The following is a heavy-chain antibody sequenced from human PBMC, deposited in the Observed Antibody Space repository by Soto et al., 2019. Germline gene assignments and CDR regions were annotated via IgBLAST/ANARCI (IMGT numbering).Heavy chain of an antibody. CDR2: ISANNGNT. CDR3: ARDRGSYALDY. J-gene: IGHJ4*02. D-gene: IGHD1-26*01. V-gene: IGHV1-18*01. CDR1: GDAFTSYG. Sequence: ASVKVSWKASGDAFTSYGCSWVRQAPGQGLEWMGWISANNGNTNYAQKLQGRVTMTTDTSTSTAYMELRSLRSDDTAVYYCARDRGSYALDYWGQGTLVTVSS.